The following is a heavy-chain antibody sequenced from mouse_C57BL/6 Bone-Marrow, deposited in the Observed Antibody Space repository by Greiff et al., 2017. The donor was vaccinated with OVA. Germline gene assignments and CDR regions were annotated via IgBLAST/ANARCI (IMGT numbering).Heavy chain of an antibody. CDR1: GYTFTSYW. V-gene: IGHV1-55*01. CDR3: ARTAHYYAMDY. CDR2: IYPGSGSP. J-gene: IGHJ4*01. Sequence: VQLQQPGAELVKPGASVKMSCKASGYTFTSYWITWVKQRPGQGLEWIGDIYPGSGSPNYNEKFTSKATLTVDTSSSTAYMQLSSLTSEDSAVYYCARTAHYYAMDYWGQGTSVTVSS. D-gene: IGHD3-1*01.